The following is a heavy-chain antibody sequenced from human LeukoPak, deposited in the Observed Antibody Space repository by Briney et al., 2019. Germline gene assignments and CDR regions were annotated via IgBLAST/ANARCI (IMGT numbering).Heavy chain of an antibody. J-gene: IGHJ6*02. V-gene: IGHV3-13*01. CDR2: VGTAGDT. CDR1: GFIFSIND. D-gene: IGHD3-10*01. Sequence: GGSLRLSCAASGFIFSINDMHWVRQATGEGLEWVSSVGTAGDTHYSGSVKGRFTISRENAKNSFYLQMNSLRAGDTAVYYCARLGWFGETQYGLDVWGQGTTVIVSS. CDR3: ARLGWFGETQYGLDV.